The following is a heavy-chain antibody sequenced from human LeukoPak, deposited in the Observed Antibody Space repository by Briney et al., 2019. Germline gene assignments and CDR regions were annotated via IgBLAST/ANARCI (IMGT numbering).Heavy chain of an antibody. D-gene: IGHD3-3*01. CDR3: ARDPSLRFLEWLFYY. V-gene: IGHV3-30-3*01. CDR2: ISYDGSNK. Sequence: GGSLRLSCAASGFTFSSYAMHWVRQAPGKGLEWVAVISYDGSNKYYADSVKGRFTISRDNPKNTLFLQMNSLRAEDTAVYYCARDPSLRFLEWLFYYWGQGTLVTVSS. J-gene: IGHJ4*02. CDR1: GFTFSSYA.